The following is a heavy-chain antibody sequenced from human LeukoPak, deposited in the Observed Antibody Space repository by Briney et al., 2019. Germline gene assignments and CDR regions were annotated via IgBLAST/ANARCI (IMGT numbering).Heavy chain of an antibody. D-gene: IGHD3-3*01. CDR1: GYTFTSYD. CDR3: ARGRNAYYDFWSGDPYYYYGMDV. J-gene: IGHJ6*02. Sequence: GASVKVSCKASGYTFTSYDINWVRQATGQGLEWMGWMNPNSGNTGYAQKFQGRVTMTRNTSISTAYMELSSLRSEDTAVYYCARGRNAYYDFWSGDPYYYYGMDVWGQGTTVTVSS. V-gene: IGHV1-8*01. CDR2: MNPNSGNT.